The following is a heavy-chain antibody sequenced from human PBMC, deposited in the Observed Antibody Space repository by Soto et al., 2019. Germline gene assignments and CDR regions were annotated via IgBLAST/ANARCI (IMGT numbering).Heavy chain of an antibody. CDR1: GFTFSSYA. CDR2: ISGSGGST. Sequence: EVQLLESGGGLVQPGGSLRLSCAASGFTFSSYAMSWVRQAPGKGLEWVSAISGSGGSTYYADSVKGRFTISRDNSKYTLYLQMNGLRGEDTAVYYCAKGGVNDTMIAPGYWGQGTLVSVSS. D-gene: IGHD3-22*01. V-gene: IGHV3-23*01. CDR3: AKGGVNDTMIAPGY. J-gene: IGHJ4*02.